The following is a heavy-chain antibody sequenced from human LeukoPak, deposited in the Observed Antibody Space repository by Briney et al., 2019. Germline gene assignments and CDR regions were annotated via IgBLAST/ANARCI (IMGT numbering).Heavy chain of an antibody. J-gene: IGHJ4*02. Sequence: GGSLRLSCAASGFTFSSYSMNWVRQAPGKGLEWVSSISSSSSYIYYADSVKGRFTISRDNSKNTLYLQMNSLRAEDTAVYYCASWYLAAAGMFDYWGQGTLVTVSS. V-gene: IGHV3-21*01. D-gene: IGHD6-13*01. CDR3: ASWYLAAAGMFDY. CDR1: GFTFSSYS. CDR2: ISSSSSYI.